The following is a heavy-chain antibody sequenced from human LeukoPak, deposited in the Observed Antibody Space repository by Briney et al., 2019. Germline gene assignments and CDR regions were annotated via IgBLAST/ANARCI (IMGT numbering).Heavy chain of an antibody. J-gene: IGHJ4*02. Sequence: PSETLSLTCAVYGGSFSGYYWSWIRQPPGKGLEWIGEINHSGSTNYNPSPKSRVTISVDTSKNQFSLKLSSVTAADTAVYYCARGRPPRWLQFPFDYWGQGTLVTVSS. CDR2: INHSGST. CDR3: ARGRPPRWLQFPFDY. V-gene: IGHV4-34*01. D-gene: IGHD5-24*01. CDR1: GGSFSGYY.